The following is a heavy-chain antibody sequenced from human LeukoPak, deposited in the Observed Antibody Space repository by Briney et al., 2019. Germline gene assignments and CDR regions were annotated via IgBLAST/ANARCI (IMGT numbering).Heavy chain of an antibody. CDR1: GGSIRGYY. V-gene: IGHV4-59*01. CDR2: IYYSGST. J-gene: IGHJ5*02. D-gene: IGHD6-13*01. CDR3: ARGCSAGTPHNWFDP. Sequence: SETLSLTCTVSGGSIRGYYWSWIRQPPGKGLEWIGYIYYSGSTNYNPSLKSRVPMSVDTSKNQFSPKLSSVTAADTAVYYCARGCSAGTPHNWFDPWGQGTLVTVSS.